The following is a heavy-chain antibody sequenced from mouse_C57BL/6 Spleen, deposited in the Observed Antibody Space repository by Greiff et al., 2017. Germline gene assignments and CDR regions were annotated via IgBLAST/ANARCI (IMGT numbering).Heavy chain of an antibody. D-gene: IGHD4-1*01. CDR1: GYTFTDYE. J-gene: IGHJ4*01. CDR3: TRRQLTGTRYAMDY. Sequence: VQLVESGAELVRPGASVTLSCKASGYTFTDYEMHWVKQTPVHGLEWIGAIDPETGGTAYNQKFKGKAILTADKSSSTAYMELRSLTSEDSAVYYCTRRQLTGTRYAMDYWGQGTSVTVSS. V-gene: IGHV1-15*01. CDR2: IDPETGGT.